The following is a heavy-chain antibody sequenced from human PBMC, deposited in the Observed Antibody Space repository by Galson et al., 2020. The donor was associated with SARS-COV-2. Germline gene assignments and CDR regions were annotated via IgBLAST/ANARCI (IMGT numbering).Heavy chain of an antibody. CDR3: ARGGYAVLRFLEWLLYPGDY. CDR1: GFTFSDYY. V-gene: IGHV3-11*01. D-gene: IGHD3-3*01. CDR2: ISSSGSTI. Sequence: NSGGSLRLSCAASGFTFSDYYMSWIRQAPGKGLEWVSYISSSGSTIYYADSVKGRFTISRDNAKNSLYLQMNSLRAEDTAVYYCARGGYAVLRFLEWLLYPGDYWGQGTLVTVSS. J-gene: IGHJ4*02.